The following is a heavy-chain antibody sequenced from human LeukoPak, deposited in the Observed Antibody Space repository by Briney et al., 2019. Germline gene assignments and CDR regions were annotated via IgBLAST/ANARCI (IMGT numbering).Heavy chain of an antibody. V-gene: IGHV3-7*01. CDR3: VRGGWSVDY. J-gene: IGHJ4*02. D-gene: IGHD6-19*01. CDR2: IKPDGSEK. Sequence: GGSLRLSCAASGFSLSAYWMSWVRQGPGKLEWVGNIKPDGSEKNYVDSVKGRFTISRDNAKNSLYLQMNSLRAEDTAVYYCVRGGWSVDYRGLGTLVTVSS. CDR1: GFSLSAYW.